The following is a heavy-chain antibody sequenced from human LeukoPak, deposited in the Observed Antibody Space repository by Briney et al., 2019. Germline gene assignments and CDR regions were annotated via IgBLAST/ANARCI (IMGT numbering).Heavy chain of an antibody. Sequence: ASVKVSCKASGYTFTSYDINWLRQATGQGLEWTGWMNPNSGNTGYAQKFQGRVTMTRNTSISTAYMELSSLRSEDTAVYYCARAGYCSSTSCYAFYYYYYGMDVWGQGTTVTVSS. CDR2: MNPNSGNT. D-gene: IGHD2-2*03. CDR3: ARAGYCSSTSCYAFYYYYYGMDV. CDR1: GYTFTSYD. V-gene: IGHV1-8*01. J-gene: IGHJ6*02.